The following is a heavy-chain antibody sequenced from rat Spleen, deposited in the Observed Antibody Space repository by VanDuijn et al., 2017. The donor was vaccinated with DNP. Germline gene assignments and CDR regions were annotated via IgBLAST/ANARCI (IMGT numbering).Heavy chain of an antibody. CDR3: TTDFERGY. CDR1: GFTFSNYG. D-gene: IGHD1-11*01. CDR2: ISASGGST. V-gene: IGHV5-27*01. J-gene: IGHJ2*01. Sequence: EVQLVESGGGLVQPGRSLKLSCAASGFTFSNYGMAWVRQAQKKGLEWVASISASGGSTSYRDSVKGRFTISRDNAKSILYLQMDSLRSEDTATFYCTTDFERGYWGQGVMVTVSS.